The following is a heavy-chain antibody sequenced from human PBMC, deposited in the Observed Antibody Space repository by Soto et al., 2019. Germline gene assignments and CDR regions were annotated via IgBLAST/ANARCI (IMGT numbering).Heavy chain of an antibody. CDR2: MNPNSGNT. D-gene: IGHD3-3*02. Sequence: ASVKVSCKASGYTFTSYDINWVRQATGQGLEWMGWMNPNSGNTGYAQKFQGRVTMTRNTSISTAYMELSSLRSEDTAVYYCARGIKGKIGFLEWDPRQYYYYYYMDVWGKGTTVTVSS. CDR3: ARGIKGKIGFLEWDPRQYYYYYYMDV. CDR1: GYTFTSYD. J-gene: IGHJ6*03. V-gene: IGHV1-8*01.